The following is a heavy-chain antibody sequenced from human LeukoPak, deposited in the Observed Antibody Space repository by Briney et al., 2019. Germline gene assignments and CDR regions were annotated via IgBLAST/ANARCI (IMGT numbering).Heavy chain of an antibody. D-gene: IGHD3-22*01. CDR1: GGTFSRSG. V-gene: IGHV1-69*13. CDR2: IIPIFGTP. Sequence: SVKVSCKASGGTFSRSGISWVRQAPGHGLEWMGGIIPIFGTPHYAQKFQGRVTITADESTSTAYMELTRLRFEDTAIYYCARDGSIFDNGGYYYLWWGQGTLVTVSS. J-gene: IGHJ4*02. CDR3: ARDGSIFDNGGYYYLW.